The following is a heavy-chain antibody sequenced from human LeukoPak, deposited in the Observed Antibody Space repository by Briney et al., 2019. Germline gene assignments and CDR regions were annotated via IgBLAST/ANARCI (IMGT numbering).Heavy chain of an antibody. J-gene: IGHJ4*02. V-gene: IGHV1-2*02. D-gene: IGHD1-26*01. CDR2: INPNSGGT. CDR1: GYTFTGYY. Sequence: ASVKVSCKASGYTFTGYYMHWVRQAPGQGLEWMGWINPNSGGTNYAQKFQGRVTMTRDTSISTAYMELSRLRSDDTAVYYCARDPGWELMYYFDYWGQGTLVTVSS. CDR3: ARDPGWELMYYFDY.